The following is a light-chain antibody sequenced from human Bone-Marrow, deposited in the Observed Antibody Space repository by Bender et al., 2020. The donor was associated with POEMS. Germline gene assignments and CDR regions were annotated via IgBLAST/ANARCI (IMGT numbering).Light chain of an antibody. CDR3: FLFSGRNTYL. CDR1: SSDVGAYNY. V-gene: IGLV2-11*01. Sequence: QSALTQPRSVSGSPGQSVTFSCTGTSSDVGAYNYVSWYQQHPGKAPKLIIFDVTKRPSGVPDRFSGSRSGDTASLTISWFPIEEGADLFCFLFSGRNTYLFGSGT. CDR2: DVT. J-gene: IGLJ1*01.